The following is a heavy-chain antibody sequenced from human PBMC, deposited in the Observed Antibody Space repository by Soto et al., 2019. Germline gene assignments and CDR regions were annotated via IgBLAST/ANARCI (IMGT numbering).Heavy chain of an antibody. V-gene: IGHV1-18*01. CDR3: ARTSVVNSLDY. J-gene: IGHJ4*02. Sequence: QVQLVQSGPEVKKPGASLKVSCKASGYSFSTYNISWVRQAPGQGLEWMGRISNYNGNTDYAQKFEGRLVMTTETSTSTAYMELTSLTADDAAVYYCARTSVVNSLDYWGQETLVSVSS. CDR2: ISNYNGNT. D-gene: IGHD2-21*01. CDR1: GYSFSTYN.